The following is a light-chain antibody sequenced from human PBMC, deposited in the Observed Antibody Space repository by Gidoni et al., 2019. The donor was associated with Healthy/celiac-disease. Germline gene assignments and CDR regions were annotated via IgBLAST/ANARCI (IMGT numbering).Light chain of an antibody. CDR2: GAS. CDR3: QQYGSSPQT. CDR1: QSVSSSY. V-gene: IGKV3-20*01. J-gene: IGKJ1*01. Sequence: IALTHSPVTLSLSTGERATLTCRASQSVSSSYLAWYQQKPGQAPRLLIYGASSRATGIPDRFSGSGSGTDLTLTSSRLEPEEFAVYYWQQYGSSPQTFGQGTKVEIK.